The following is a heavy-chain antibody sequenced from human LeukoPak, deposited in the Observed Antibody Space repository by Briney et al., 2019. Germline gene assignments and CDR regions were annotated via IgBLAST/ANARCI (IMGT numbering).Heavy chain of an antibody. CDR3: ARESDSNWFDP. Sequence: SETLSLTCTVSGGSISTYYWSWVRQPPGKGLEWIAYIFDRGRTNYNPSLKSRVTISVDTSKNQFSLKLSSVTAADTAVYYCARESDSNWFDPWGQGTLVTVSS. J-gene: IGHJ5*02. D-gene: IGHD2-21*02. CDR2: IFDRGRT. CDR1: GGSISTYY. V-gene: IGHV4-59*01.